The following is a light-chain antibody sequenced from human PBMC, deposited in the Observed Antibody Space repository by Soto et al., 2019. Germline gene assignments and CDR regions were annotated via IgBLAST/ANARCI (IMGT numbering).Light chain of an antibody. CDR1: QSLLHSNGYNY. CDR3: MQALQTPRT. J-gene: IGKJ1*01. Sequence: DIVMTQSPLSLPVTPGEPASISCRSSQSLLHSNGYNYLDWYLQKPGQSPQLLIYLGSNRASGVPARVSGSGSGTDFTLKISRVEAEDVGVYYCMQALQTPRTFGQGTKVEIK. V-gene: IGKV2-28*01. CDR2: LGS.